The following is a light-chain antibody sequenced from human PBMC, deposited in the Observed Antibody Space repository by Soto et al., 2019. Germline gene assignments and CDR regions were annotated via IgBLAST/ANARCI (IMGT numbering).Light chain of an antibody. V-gene: IGKV3-15*01. CDR3: QQYDDWPSIT. CDR1: QSVSSS. J-gene: IGKJ5*01. CDR2: GAS. Sequence: EIVMTQSPGTLSVSPGERATLSCRASQSVSSSLAWYQQKPGQAPRLLIYGASTRATGLPARFSGSGSGTEFTLTISSLQSEDFAVYYCQQYDDWPSITFGQGTRLEFK.